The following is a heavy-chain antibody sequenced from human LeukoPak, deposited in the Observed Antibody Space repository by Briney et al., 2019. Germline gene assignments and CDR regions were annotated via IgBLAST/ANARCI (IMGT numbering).Heavy chain of an antibody. J-gene: IGHJ3*02. CDR1: GYTFTSYD. CDR3: ARGSYLVYYGSGSYYLPNEQSAFDI. V-gene: IGHV1-8*01. D-gene: IGHD3-10*01. CDR2: MNPNSGNT. Sequence: VASVKVSCKASGYTFTSYDINWVRQATGQGLEWMGWMNPNSGNTGYAQKFQGRVTMTRNTSISTAYMELSSLRSEDTAVYYCARGSYLVYYGSGSYYLPNEQSAFDIWGQGTMVTVSS.